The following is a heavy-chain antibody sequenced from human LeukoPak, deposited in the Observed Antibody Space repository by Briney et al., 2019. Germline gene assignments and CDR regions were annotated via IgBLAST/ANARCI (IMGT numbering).Heavy chain of an antibody. CDR2: IIPIFGTA. CDR3: ARAYYYDSSGYYPLDY. V-gene: IGHV1-69*13. CDR1: GYTFTSYY. Sequence: GASVKVSCKASGYTFTSYYMHWVRQAPGQGLEWMGGIIPIFGTANYAQKFQGRVTITADESTSTAYMELSSLRSEDTAVYCARAYYYDSSGYYPLDYWGQGTLVTVSS. D-gene: IGHD3-22*01. J-gene: IGHJ4*02.